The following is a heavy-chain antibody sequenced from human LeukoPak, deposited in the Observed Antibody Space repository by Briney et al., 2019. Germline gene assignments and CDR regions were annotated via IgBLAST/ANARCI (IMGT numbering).Heavy chain of an antibody. J-gene: IGHJ6*02. V-gene: IGHV3-49*04. CDR2: IRSRTYGGTT. D-gene: IGHD5-18*01. CDR1: GFSFGDHA. Sequence: GGSLRLSCRGSGFSFGDHAMSWVRQAPGKGLEWVGFIRSRTYGGTTEYAASVKGRFIISRDDSKGIAYLQMTSLKTEDTAVYYCTRGPIPLWLYYGTDVWGQGTTVTVSS. CDR3: TRGPIPLWLYYGTDV.